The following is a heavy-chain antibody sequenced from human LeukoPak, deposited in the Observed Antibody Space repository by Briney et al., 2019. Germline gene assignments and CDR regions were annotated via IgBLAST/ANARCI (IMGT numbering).Heavy chain of an antibody. Sequence: GGSLRLSCAASGFTFSSYEMNWVRQAPGKGLEWVSYISSSGSTIYYADSVKGRFTISRDNSKNTLYLQMNSLRAEDTAVYYCAKLDVTRHKDDAFDIWGQGTMVTVSS. V-gene: IGHV3-48*03. J-gene: IGHJ3*02. D-gene: IGHD2-21*02. CDR2: ISSSGSTI. CDR1: GFTFSSYE. CDR3: AKLDVTRHKDDAFDI.